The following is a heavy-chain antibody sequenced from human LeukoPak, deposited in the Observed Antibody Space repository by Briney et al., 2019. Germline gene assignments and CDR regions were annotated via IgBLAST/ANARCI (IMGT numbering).Heavy chain of an antibody. J-gene: IGHJ4*02. CDR1: GGSISSSSYY. V-gene: IGHV4-39*07. CDR2: IYYSGST. CDR3: ARAPRFPMSSFFDY. D-gene: IGHD3-10*02. Sequence: SETLSLTCTVSGGSISSSSYYWGWIRQPPGKGLEWIGSIYYSGSTYYNPSLKSRVTISVDTSKNQFSLKLSSVTAADTAVYYCARAPRFPMSSFFDYWGQGTLVTVSS.